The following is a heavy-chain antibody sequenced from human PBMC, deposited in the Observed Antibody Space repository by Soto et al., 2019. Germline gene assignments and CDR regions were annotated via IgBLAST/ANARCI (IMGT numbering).Heavy chain of an antibody. CDR3: ARNMDYSHGPGSGNGHGF. J-gene: IGHJ6*02. D-gene: IGHD6-25*01. CDR2: INPKFGDT. CDR1: GYTFTAYY. V-gene: IGHV1-2*02. Sequence: QVQLLQSGAEVKEPGDSVRVSCEASGYTFTAYYIHWVRQAPGQGLEWMGWINPKFGDTTYAEDFQGRVSMTRDMSSSTVDMELSRLTSDDTAIYYCARNMDYSHGPGSGNGHGFWGQGTTVTV.